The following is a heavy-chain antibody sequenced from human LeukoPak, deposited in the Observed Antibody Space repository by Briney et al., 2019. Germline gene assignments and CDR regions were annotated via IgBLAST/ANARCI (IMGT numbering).Heavy chain of an antibody. CDR1: GFTFDDYT. CDR3: AKDREIHAHTVVTPFAFDI. D-gene: IGHD4-23*01. Sequence: PGGSLRLSCAASGFTFDDYTMHWVRQAPGKGLEWVSLISWDGGSTYYADSVKGRFTISRDNSKNSLYLQMNSLRTEDTALYYCAKDREIHAHTVVTPFAFDIWGQGTMVTVSS. CDR2: ISWDGGST. J-gene: IGHJ3*02. V-gene: IGHV3-43*01.